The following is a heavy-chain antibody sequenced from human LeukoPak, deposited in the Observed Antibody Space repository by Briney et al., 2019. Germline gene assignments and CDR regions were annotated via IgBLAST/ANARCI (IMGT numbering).Heavy chain of an antibody. CDR3: ATRYDRRTYYQS. J-gene: IGHJ4*02. CDR1: GGSISSGDYY. CDR2: IYYTGSA. Sequence: PSQTLSLTCAVSGGSISSGDYYCSWIRQHPGKGLEWIGYIYYTGSAYYNPSLGSRVTISIDTSKNQFSLKLTSVTAADTAVYYCATRYDRRTYYQSGGQGTLVTVSS. D-gene: IGHD3-22*01. V-gene: IGHV4-31*11.